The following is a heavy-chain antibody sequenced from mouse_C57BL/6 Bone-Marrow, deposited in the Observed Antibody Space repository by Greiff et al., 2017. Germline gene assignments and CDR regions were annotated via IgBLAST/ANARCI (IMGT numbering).Heavy chain of an antibody. V-gene: IGHV1-76*01. CDR1: GYTFTDYY. J-gene: IGHJ1*03. Sequence: VQGVESGAELVRPGASVKLSCKASGYTFTDYYINWVKQRPGQGLEWIARIYPGSGNTYYNEKFKSKATLTVDTSSSTAYMQLSSLTSEDSAVYYCARSGLFDVWGTGTTVTVSS. D-gene: IGHD2-2*01. CDR2: IYPGSGNT. CDR3: ARSGLFDV.